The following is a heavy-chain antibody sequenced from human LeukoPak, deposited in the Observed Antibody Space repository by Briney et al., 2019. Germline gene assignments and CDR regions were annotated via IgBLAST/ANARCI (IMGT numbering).Heavy chain of an antibody. V-gene: IGHV4-4*02. CDR1: GGSISSSSSIC. J-gene: IGHJ4*02. CDR3: ARNGGNSDYDY. D-gene: IGHD4-23*01. Sequence: PSETLSLSCAVSGGSISSSSSICWTWVRQRPGEGLEWIGEIYHNGATNYNPSLKSRVTMLLDKSKNQFFLKLNSVTAADTAVYHCARNGGNSDYDYWGQGTLVTVSA. CDR2: IYHNGAT.